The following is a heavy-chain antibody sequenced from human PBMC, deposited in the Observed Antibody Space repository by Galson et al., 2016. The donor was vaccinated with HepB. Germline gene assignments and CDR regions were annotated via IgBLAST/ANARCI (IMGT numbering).Heavy chain of an antibody. CDR2: IYSGST. J-gene: IGHJ6*02. CDR1: GFTVSSNY. CDR3: ARDQNV. Sequence: SLRLSCAASGFTVSSNYMSWVRQAPGKGLEWVSLIYSGSTYYADSVKGRFTISTDNSKNTLSLQMNSLRADDTAVYYCARDQNVWGQGTTVTVSS. V-gene: IGHV3-66*01.